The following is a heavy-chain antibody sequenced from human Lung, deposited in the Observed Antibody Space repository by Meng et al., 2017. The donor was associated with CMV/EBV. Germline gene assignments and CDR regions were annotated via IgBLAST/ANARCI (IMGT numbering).Heavy chain of an antibody. CDR2: IDDSGST. Sequence: APLEVSRPGLVTPSGTLFLTCGVSGVSIRSNIRWTWVRQPPGKGLEWIGDIDDSGSTNYNPSLNSRISISLDKSKNHFSLKVNSVTAADTAVYYCARGKQDAWELLAYWGQGALVTVSS. CDR1: GVSIRSNIR. CDR3: ARGKQDAWELLAY. D-gene: IGHD1-26*01. J-gene: IGHJ4*02. V-gene: IGHV4-4*02.